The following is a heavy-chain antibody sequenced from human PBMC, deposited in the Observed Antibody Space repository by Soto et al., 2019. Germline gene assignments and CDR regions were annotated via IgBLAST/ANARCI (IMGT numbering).Heavy chain of an antibody. V-gene: IGHV4-31*03. Sequence: QVQLQESGPGLVKPSQTLSLTCTVSGGSISSGGYYWSWIRQHPGQGLEWIGYIFYSGTTYYNPSVNSRFTRSVDKTQTLSSVQLSFVTAAGMAVFDCARGVASCGQGTLVTVSS. CDR2: IFYSGTT. CDR3: ARGVAS. CDR1: GGSISSGGYY. J-gene: IGHJ5*01.